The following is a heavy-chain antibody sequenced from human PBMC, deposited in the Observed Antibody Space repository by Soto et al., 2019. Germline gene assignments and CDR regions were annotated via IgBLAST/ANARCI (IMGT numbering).Heavy chain of an antibody. D-gene: IGHD1-26*01. J-gene: IGHJ4*02. CDR3: AKRGGSYGLFDY. CDR2: ISYDGSNK. CDR1: GFTFSSYG. Sequence: QVQLVESGGGVVQPGRSLRLSCAASGFTFSSYGMHWVRQAPGKGLEWVAVISYDGSNKEYADSVKGRFTISRDNSKNTLYLQMNSLRAEDTAVYYCAKRGGSYGLFDYWGQGTLVTVSS. V-gene: IGHV3-30*18.